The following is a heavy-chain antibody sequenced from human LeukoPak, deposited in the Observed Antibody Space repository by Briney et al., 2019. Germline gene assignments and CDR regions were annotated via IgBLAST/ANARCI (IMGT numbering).Heavy chain of an antibody. CDR3: AKRGDIVLMVYAMYFDY. CDR2: TSWDGGST. D-gene: IGHD2-8*01. Sequence: PGGSLRLSCAASGFTFDDYAMHWVRQAPGKGLELVSLTSWDGGSTYYADSVKGRFTISRDNSKNSLYLQMNSLRAEDTAVYYCAKRGDIVLMVYAMYFDYWGQGTLVSVSS. CDR1: GFTFDDYA. V-gene: IGHV3-43D*04. J-gene: IGHJ4*02.